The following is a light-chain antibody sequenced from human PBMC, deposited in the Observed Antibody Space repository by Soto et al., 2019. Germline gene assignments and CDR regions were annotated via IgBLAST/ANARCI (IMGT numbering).Light chain of an antibody. CDR2: GAS. J-gene: IGKJ2*01. CDR1: QSVSSSY. Sequence: EIVLTQSPGTLSLSPGERATLSCRASQSVSSSYLAWYQQKPGQAPRLLIYGASNRAAGTPDRFSGSGSGTGYTRTISSLEPKDFAVYYDHQYGPPRYTFSQGTKVEIK. V-gene: IGKV3-20*01. CDR3: HQYGPPRYT.